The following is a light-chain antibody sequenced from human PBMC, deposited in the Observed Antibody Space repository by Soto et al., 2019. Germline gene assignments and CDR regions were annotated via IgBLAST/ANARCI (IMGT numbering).Light chain of an antibody. V-gene: IGLV2-23*02. CDR1: SSDIGRYKL. J-gene: IGLJ1*01. Sequence: QSALTQPASVSGSPGQSITISCIGTSSDIGRYKLVSWYQHHPGKAPKLIIYEVTKRPSGVSNRFSASKSGNTASLTISGLQAEDEADYYCCSFAGSTPYVFGTGTKLTVL. CDR2: EVT. CDR3: CSFAGSTPYV.